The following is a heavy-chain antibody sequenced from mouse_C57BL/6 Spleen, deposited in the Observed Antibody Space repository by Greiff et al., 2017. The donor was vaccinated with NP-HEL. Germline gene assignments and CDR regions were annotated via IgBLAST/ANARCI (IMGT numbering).Heavy chain of an antibody. V-gene: IGHV7-3*01. J-gene: IGHJ1*03. Sequence: EVKLVESGGGLVQPGGSLSLSCAASGFTFTDYYMSWVRQPPGKALEWLGFIRNKAKGYKTEYSAYVKGRFTISRDNSQSILDLQMNDLRADDSATYYCASLYYYGSSYWYFDVWGTGTSVTVSS. CDR1: GFTFTDYY. D-gene: IGHD1-1*01. CDR3: ASLYYYGSSYWYFDV. CDR2: IRNKAKGYKT.